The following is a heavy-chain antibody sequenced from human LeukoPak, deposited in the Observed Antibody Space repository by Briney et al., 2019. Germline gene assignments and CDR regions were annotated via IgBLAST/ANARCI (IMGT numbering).Heavy chain of an antibody. CDR2: ISGSGGST. Sequence: GGSLRLSCAASGFTFSSYAMSWVRQAPGKGLEWVSAISGSGGSTYYADSVKGRFTISRDNSKNTLYLQMNSLRAEDTAVYYCAKAGYCTNGVCYVYYYGMDVWGQGTTVTVSS. D-gene: IGHD2-8*01. J-gene: IGHJ6*02. V-gene: IGHV3-23*01. CDR3: AKAGYCTNGVCYVYYYGMDV. CDR1: GFTFSSYA.